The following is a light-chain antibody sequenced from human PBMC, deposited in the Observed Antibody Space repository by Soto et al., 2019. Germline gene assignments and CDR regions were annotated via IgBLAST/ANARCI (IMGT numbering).Light chain of an antibody. CDR1: PSVSSY. CDR3: QQRSNWPGYT. J-gene: IGKJ2*01. CDR2: DAS. Sequence: EIVLTQSPATLSLSPGERATLSCRASPSVSSYLAWYQQKPGQAPRLLIYDASNRATGIPARFSGSGSGTDFTITISSLEPEDFAVYYCQQRSNWPGYTFGQGTKLEIK. V-gene: IGKV3-11*01.